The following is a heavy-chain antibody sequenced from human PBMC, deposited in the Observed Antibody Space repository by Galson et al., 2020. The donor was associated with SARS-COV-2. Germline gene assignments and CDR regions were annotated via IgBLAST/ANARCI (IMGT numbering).Heavy chain of an antibody. D-gene: IGHD3-3*01. V-gene: IGHV3-30*02. CDR2: IRYDGSNK. CDR3: AKDYTYYDFWSGYYTTVYYYYYMDV. Sequence: GESLKISCAASGFTFSSYGMHWVRQAPGKGLELVAFIRYDGSNKYYADSVKGRFTISRDNSKNTLYLQMNSLRAEDTAVYYCAKDYTYYDFWSGYYTTVYYYYYMDVWGKGTTVTVSS. CDR1: GFTFSSYG. J-gene: IGHJ6*03.